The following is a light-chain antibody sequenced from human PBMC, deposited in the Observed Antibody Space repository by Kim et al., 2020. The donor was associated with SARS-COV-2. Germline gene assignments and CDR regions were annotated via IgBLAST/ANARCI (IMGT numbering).Light chain of an antibody. CDR2: GAS. CDR3: QQYVTSFRT. Sequence: EIVLTQSPGTLSLSPGERATLSCRASQSVTSNYLAWYQQNPGQPPRLLIYGASSRATGIPDRFSGSGSGTDFTLTISRLEPEDFAVYYCQQYVTSFRTCGQETKLEI. J-gene: IGKJ2*01. V-gene: IGKV3-20*01. CDR1: QSVTSNY.